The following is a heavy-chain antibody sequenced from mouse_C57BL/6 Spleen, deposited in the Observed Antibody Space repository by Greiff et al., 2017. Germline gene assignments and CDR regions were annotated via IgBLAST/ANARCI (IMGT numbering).Heavy chain of an antibody. V-gene: IGHV5-6*01. CDR1: GFTFSSYG. J-gene: IGHJ1*03. CDR2: ISSGGSYT. CDR3: ARHGDCKVEG. Sequence: EVQLVESGGDLVKPGGSLKLSCAASGFTFSSYGMPWVRQTPDKRLEWVATISSGGSYTYYADNVKGRFTISRDNTKNTLYLQISSLKSEDTAVYYCARHGDCKVEGWGKGTTVTVSS.